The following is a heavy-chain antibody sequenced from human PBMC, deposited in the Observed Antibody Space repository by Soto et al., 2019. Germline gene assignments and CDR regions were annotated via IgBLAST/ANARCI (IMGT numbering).Heavy chain of an antibody. CDR3: ARELQGLYYFDY. CDR2: INAGNGNT. V-gene: IGHV1-3*01. D-gene: IGHD2-15*01. J-gene: IGHJ4*02. Sequence: VSVKVSCKASGYTFISYAIHWVRQAPGQRLEWMGWINAGNGNTKYSQKFQGRVTTTRDTSASTAYMELTSLRSEDTAVYYCARELQGLYYFDYWGQGTLVTVSS. CDR1: GYTFISYA.